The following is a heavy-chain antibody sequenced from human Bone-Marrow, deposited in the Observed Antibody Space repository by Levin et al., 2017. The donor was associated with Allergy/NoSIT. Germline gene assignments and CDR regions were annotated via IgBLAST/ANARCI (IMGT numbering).Heavy chain of an antibody. Sequence: GESLKISCAASGFTFRTHDMHWVRQGTGKGLEWVSTIGIAGDTYYPDSVRGRFTISRENAKNSLYLQMNGLSAGDTAVYYCARYNYEYNALDIWGQGTMVTVSS. V-gene: IGHV3-13*01. J-gene: IGHJ3*02. CDR2: IGIAGDT. CDR1: GFTFRTHD. D-gene: IGHD5-18*01. CDR3: ARYNYEYNALDI.